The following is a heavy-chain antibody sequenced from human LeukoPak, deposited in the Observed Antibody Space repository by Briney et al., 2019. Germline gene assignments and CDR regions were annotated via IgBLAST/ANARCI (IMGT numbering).Heavy chain of an antibody. CDR1: GGTFRSYA. Sequence: SVRVSCKASGGTFRSYAISWVRQAPGEGVEWMGGIIPIFGIGNYAQKVRGRVTITVDKSTSTAYMELSSLRSDDTAVYYCARDTSTVQTSFDYWGQGTLVTVSS. CDR2: IIPIFGIG. J-gene: IGHJ4*02. V-gene: IGHV1-69*17. CDR3: ARDTSTVQTSFDY. D-gene: IGHD1-1*01.